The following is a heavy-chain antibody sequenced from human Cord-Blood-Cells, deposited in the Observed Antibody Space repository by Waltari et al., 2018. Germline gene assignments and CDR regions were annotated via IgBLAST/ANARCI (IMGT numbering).Heavy chain of an antibody. CDR3: AREGYGDYGFDY. D-gene: IGHD4-17*01. V-gene: IGHV1-2*06. CDR2: INPNSGVT. Sequence: QVQLVQSGAEVKKPGASVKVSCKASGYTFTGYYMHRVRQAPGQGLEWMGRINPNSGVTNYAQKFQGRVTMTRDTSISTAYMELSRLRSDDTAVYYCAREGYGDYGFDYWGQGTLVTVSS. J-gene: IGHJ4*02. CDR1: GYTFTGYY.